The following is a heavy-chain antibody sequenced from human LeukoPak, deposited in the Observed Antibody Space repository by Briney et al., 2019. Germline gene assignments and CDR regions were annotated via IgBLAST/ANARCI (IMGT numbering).Heavy chain of an antibody. CDR3: ARQGDYGDQGYYYYGMDV. CDR2: IYPGDSDT. CDR1: GYSFTSYW. J-gene: IGHJ6*02. V-gene: IGHV5-51*01. Sequence: GESLEISCKGSGYSFTSYWIGWVRQMPGKGLEWMGIIYPGDSDTRYSPSFQGQVTISADKSISTAYLQWSSLKASDTAMYYCARQGDYGDQGYYYYGMDVWGQGTTVTVSS. D-gene: IGHD4-17*01.